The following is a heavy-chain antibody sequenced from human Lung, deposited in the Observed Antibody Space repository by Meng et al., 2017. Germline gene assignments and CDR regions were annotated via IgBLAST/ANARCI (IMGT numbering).Heavy chain of an antibody. Sequence: VPLVGSGGGLVPPWRSLSLSCAASGFTFSRNAMHWVRHGQGQGLEWVAATSYDGSNQTYADSVKGRFTISRDNSENTLYLQMNSLRAEDTAVYYCARNNYGDYYFDYWGQGTLVTVSS. D-gene: IGHD4-17*01. J-gene: IGHJ4*02. V-gene: IGHV3-30*01. CDR1: GFTFSRNA. CDR3: ARNNYGDYYFDY. CDR2: TSYDGSNQ.